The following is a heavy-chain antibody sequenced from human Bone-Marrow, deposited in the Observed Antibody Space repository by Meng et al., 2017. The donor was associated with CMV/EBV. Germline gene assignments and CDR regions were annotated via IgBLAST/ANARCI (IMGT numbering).Heavy chain of an antibody. J-gene: IGHJ4*02. CDR1: GYTFTGYY. V-gene: IGHV1-2*02. Sequence: ASVKVSCKASGYTFTGYYMHWARQAPGQGLEWMGWINPNSGGTNYAQKFQGRVTMTRDTSISTAYMELSRLRSDDTAVYYCARARSGSYYPQVYYFDYWGQGTLVTVSS. D-gene: IGHD3-10*01. CDR2: INPNSGGT. CDR3: ARARSGSYYPQVYYFDY.